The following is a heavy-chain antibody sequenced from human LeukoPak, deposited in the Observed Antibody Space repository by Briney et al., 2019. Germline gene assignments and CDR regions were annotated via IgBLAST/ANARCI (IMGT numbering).Heavy chain of an antibody. CDR2: ISGSGGST. CDR3: AKDLYCSGGDCTDA. V-gene: IGHV3-23*01. Sequence: GGSLRRSCAGSGFTFSSYGMSRVRQAPGKGLEGGSAISGSGGSTDYADSVKGRFTISRDNSKNTLYLQMNSLRAEDTAVYYCAKDLYCSGGDCTDAWGQGTLVTVSS. CDR1: GFTFSSYG. D-gene: IGHD2-15*01. J-gene: IGHJ5*02.